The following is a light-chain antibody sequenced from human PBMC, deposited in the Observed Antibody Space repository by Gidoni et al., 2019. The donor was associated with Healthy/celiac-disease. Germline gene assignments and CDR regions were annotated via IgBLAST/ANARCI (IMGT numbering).Light chain of an antibody. J-gene: IGKJ4*01. CDR2: GAS. V-gene: IGKV3-20*01. CDR1: QSVSSSY. Sequence: EIVLTQSPGTLSLSPGERATLSCRASQSVSSSYLAWYQQKPGPAPRLLIYGASSRATGIPDRFSGSGSGTDFTLTISRLEPEDFAVYYCQQYGSSLFGGGTKVEIK. CDR3: QQYGSSL.